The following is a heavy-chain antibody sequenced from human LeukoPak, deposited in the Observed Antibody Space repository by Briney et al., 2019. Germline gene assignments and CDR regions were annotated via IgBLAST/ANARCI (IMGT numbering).Heavy chain of an antibody. Sequence: GGSLRLSCKGSGYSFTSYWIGWVRQMPRKGLQWMGIIYPGDSDTSYSPSFQGQVTISADKSISTAYLQWSSLKASDTAMYYCTRLPYVDYYDSSGYYYGGPSGYFDYWGQGTLVTVSS. CDR2: IYPGDSDT. D-gene: IGHD3-22*01. J-gene: IGHJ4*02. V-gene: IGHV5-51*01. CDR3: TRLPYVDYYDSSGYYYGGPSGYFDY. CDR1: GYSFTSYW.